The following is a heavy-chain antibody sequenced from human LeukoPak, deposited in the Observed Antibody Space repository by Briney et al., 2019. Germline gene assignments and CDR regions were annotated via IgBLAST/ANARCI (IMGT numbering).Heavy chain of an antibody. J-gene: IGHJ4*02. CDR2: INSDGSIT. CDR3: ARGPNSNWSGLDF. D-gene: IGHD6-6*01. Sequence: GGSLRLSCAASGFTFTTYWMHWVRQAPGKGLVWVSHINSDGSITSYADSVKGRFTISRDNAKNTLYLQMNSLRAEDTAVYYCARGPNSNWSGLDFWGQGTLLTVSS. V-gene: IGHV3-74*01. CDR1: GFTFTTYW.